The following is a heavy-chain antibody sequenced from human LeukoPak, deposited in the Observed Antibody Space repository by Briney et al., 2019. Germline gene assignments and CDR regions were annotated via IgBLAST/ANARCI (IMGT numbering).Heavy chain of an antibody. CDR1: GYTFTGYY. D-gene: IGHD4-23*01. CDR2: INPSGGST. CDR3: ARDNSVEDTAWWFDP. J-gene: IGHJ5*02. V-gene: IGHV1-46*01. Sequence: GASVKVSRMASGYTFTGYYMHWVRQAPGQGLEWMGIINPSGGSTSYAQKFQGRVTMTRDMSTSTDYMELSSLRSEDTAVYYCARDNSVEDTAWWFDPWGQGTLVTVSS.